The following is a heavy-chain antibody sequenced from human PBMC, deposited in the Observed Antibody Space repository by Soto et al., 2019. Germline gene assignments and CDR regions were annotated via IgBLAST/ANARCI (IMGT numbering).Heavy chain of an antibody. CDR3: AYSTRHIDEY. CDR1: GGTFSSYT. Sequence: QVQLVQSGAEVKKPGSSVKVSCKASGGTFSSYTISWVRQAPGQGLEWMGRIIPILGIANYPQKFQDRLTITADKSTRTAYMELSSLRSEDTAIYYCAYSTRHIDEYWGQGTLVTVSS. V-gene: IGHV1-69*02. D-gene: IGHD2-21*01. CDR2: IIPILGIA. J-gene: IGHJ4*02.